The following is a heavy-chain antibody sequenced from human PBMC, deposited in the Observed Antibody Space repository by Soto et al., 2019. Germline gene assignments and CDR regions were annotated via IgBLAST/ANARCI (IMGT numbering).Heavy chain of an antibody. V-gene: IGHV2-5*02. CDR3: AHSSRYAAFDI. CDR1: GFSLSSIGVS. D-gene: IGHD3-9*01. CDR2: IFWDDDK. J-gene: IGHJ3*02. Sequence: QITLKESDPTLLKDTQTLTLTCTFSGFSLSSIGVSVGWIRQPPGKALEWLALIFWDDDKRYSPSLRNRLTITKDTSKNQVVLTMTNVDPLDTATFYCAHSSRYAAFDIWGPGTLVTVSS.